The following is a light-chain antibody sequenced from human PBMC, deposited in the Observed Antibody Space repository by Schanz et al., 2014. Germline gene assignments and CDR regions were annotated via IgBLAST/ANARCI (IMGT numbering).Light chain of an antibody. V-gene: IGLV2-14*01. CDR1: SSDVGGYKY. Sequence: QSALTQPASVSGSPGQSITITCTGTSSDVGGYKYVSWFQQHPGKAPKLLIYDVSNRPSGISYRFSGSKSGNTASLTISGLQAEDEADYFCSSYSSGTTRWVFGGGTKLTVL. CDR2: DVS. J-gene: IGLJ3*02. CDR3: SSYSSGTTRWV.